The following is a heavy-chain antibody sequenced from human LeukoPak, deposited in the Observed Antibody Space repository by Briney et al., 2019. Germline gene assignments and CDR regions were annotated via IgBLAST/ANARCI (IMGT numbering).Heavy chain of an antibody. V-gene: IGHV3-23*01. CDR1: GFTFSNYA. CDR2: ISGSGGST. CDR3: TKDQYSGSYPFDY. J-gene: IGHJ4*02. Sequence: QAGGSLRLSCAASGFTFSNYAMSWVRQAPGKGLEWVSDISGSGGSTYYADSVQGRFTISRDNSKNTLYLQMNSLRVEDTAIYYCTKDQYSGSYPFDYWGQGTLVTVSS. D-gene: IGHD1-26*01.